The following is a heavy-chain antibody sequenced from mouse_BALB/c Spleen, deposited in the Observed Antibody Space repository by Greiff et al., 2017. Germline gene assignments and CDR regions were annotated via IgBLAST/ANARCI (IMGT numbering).Heavy chain of an antibody. D-gene: IGHD4-1*01. V-gene: IGHV14-4*02. CDR2: IDPENGDT. J-gene: IGHJ2*01. Sequence: EVQLQQSGAELVRSGASVKLSCTASGFNIKDYYMHWVKQRPEQGLEWIGWIDPENGDTEYAPKFQGKATMTADTSSNTAYLQLSSLTSEDTAVYYCAVTGTGGFDYWGQGTTLTVSS. CDR1: GFNIKDYY. CDR3: AVTGTGGFDY.